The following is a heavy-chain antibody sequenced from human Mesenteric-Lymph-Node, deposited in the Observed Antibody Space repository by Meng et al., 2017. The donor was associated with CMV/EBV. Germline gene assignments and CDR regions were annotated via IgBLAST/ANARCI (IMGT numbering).Heavy chain of an antibody. CDR2: VHYSGAA. Sequence: GSLRLSCTVSGVSVRSNDSYWAWIRQSPGTGLEWIGSVHYSGAAYYNPSLKSRISIPVDRVQNHFSLQLRSATAADTAVYYCARVGIGYNSYFDFWGQGTLVTVSS. V-gene: IGHV4-39*07. CDR3: ARVGIGYNSYFDF. D-gene: IGHD5-24*01. CDR1: GVSVRSNDSY. J-gene: IGHJ4*02.